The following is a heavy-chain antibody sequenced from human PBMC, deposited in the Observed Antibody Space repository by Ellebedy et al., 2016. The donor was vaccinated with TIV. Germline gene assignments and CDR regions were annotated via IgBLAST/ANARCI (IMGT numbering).Heavy chain of an antibody. J-gene: IGHJ5*02. CDR1: GGSINSYF. D-gene: IGHD2-21*02. V-gene: IGHV4-59*01. Sequence: SETLSLXXTVSGGSINSYFWSWIRQPPGKGLEWIRYFYSSRGTNYNPSLKSRVTMSVDTSKNQLSLKLSSVTAADTAVYYCARAAYCGGDCYYWFDPWGQGTLVTVSS. CDR2: FYSSRGT. CDR3: ARAAYCGGDCYYWFDP.